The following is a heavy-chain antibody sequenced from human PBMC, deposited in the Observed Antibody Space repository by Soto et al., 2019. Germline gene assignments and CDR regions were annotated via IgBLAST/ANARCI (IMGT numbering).Heavy chain of an antibody. Sequence: QVQLVESGGGVVQPGRSLRLSCVASGFTFSSYGMHWVRQAPGKGLEWVAVIWYDGSNKYYADSVKGRFTISRDNSKNTLYLQMNSLRAEDTAVYYCARDRDYGDYIFDYWGQGTLVTVSS. CDR2: IWYDGSNK. CDR3: ARDRDYGDYIFDY. CDR1: GFTFSSYG. V-gene: IGHV3-33*01. D-gene: IGHD4-17*01. J-gene: IGHJ4*02.